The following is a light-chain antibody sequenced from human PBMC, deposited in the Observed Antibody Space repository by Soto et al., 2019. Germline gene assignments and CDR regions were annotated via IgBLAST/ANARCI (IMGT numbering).Light chain of an antibody. J-gene: IGKJ1*01. V-gene: IGKV1-27*01. Sequence: DIQMTQSPSSLSASVGDSVTITCRAIKGINNYLAWYQQKPGKVPVLLIYSASTLKSGVPSRFSGRGAGTDFTLTISSLQPEDFATYYFKKYDGXPRTCGQGTKV. CDR3: KKYDGXPRT. CDR2: SAS. CDR1: KGINNY.